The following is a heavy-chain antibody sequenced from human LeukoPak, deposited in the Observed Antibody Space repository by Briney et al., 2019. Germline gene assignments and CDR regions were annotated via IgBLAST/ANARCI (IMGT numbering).Heavy chain of an antibody. CDR1: GFIFSSFG. CDR2: VRFDGGEK. D-gene: IGHD2-8*01. CDR3: AKGGARDVWYFAY. Sequence: GGSLSLPCAASGFIFSSFGIHWVRQTPGKGLEWVAFVRFDGGEKYYADSVKGRFTVSKDNSKNTLYLQINSLGPEDTAVYYCAKGGARDVWYFAYWGLGVLVTVSS. V-gene: IGHV3-30*02. J-gene: IGHJ4*02.